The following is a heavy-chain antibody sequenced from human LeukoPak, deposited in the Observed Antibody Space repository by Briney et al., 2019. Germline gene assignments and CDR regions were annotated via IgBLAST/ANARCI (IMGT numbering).Heavy chain of an antibody. D-gene: IGHD3-10*01. J-gene: IGHJ4*02. CDR1: GFTFSNYG. V-gene: IGHV3-7*01. Sequence: GGSLRLSCAASGFTFSNYGMSWVRQAPGKGLEWVANIKQDGSEKYYVDSVKGRFTISRDNAKNSLYLQMNSLRADDTAVYYCASHPWRSGRYYFDYWGQGTLVTVSS. CDR2: IKQDGSEK. CDR3: ASHPWRSGRYYFDY.